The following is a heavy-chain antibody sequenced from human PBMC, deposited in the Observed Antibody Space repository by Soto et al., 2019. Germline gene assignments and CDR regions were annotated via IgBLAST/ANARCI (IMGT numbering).Heavy chain of an antibody. J-gene: IGHJ6*02. CDR3: ARQNYYSGMDV. CDR2: IIPIIGTA. V-gene: IGHV1-69*05. Sequence: ASVKVSCKASGGTFSSYAISWVRQAPGQGLEWMGWIIPIIGTANYGKKFQGRVTMTTDKSTSTGYLELRSLRSDDTAVYFCARQNYYSGMDVWGQGTTVTVSS. CDR1: GGTFSSYA.